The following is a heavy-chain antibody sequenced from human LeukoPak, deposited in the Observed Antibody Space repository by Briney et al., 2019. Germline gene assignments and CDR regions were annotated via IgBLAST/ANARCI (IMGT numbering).Heavy chain of an antibody. D-gene: IGHD4-17*01. V-gene: IGHV5-51*01. CDR2: IYPGDSDT. Sequence: GEPLKISCKGSGQSFTNYWIGWVRQMPGKGLEWLGIIYPGDSDTRYSPSFQGQVTISADKSISTTYLHWSSLRASDTAMYYCARHYSDHLDYWGQGTLVTVSS. J-gene: IGHJ4*02. CDR1: GQSFTNYW. CDR3: ARHYSDHLDY.